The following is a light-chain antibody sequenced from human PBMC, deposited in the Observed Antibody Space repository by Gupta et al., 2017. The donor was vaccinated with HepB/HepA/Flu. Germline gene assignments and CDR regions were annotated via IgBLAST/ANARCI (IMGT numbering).Light chain of an antibody. V-gene: IGKV3-11*01. Sequence: EIVLTQSPATLSLSPGERATLSCRASQSVSSYLAWYQQKPGQAPRLLIYDASNRATGIPARFSGSGSGTDFTRTISSLEPEDFAVYSCQQRSNWPPGFTFGPGTKVDIK. CDR1: QSVSSY. CDR2: DAS. J-gene: IGKJ3*01. CDR3: QQRSNWPPGFT.